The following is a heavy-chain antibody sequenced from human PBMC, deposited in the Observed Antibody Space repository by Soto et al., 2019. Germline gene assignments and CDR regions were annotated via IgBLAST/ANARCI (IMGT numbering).Heavy chain of an antibody. CDR1: GDSVSGNSAS. J-gene: IGHJ4*02. Sequence: SQTPSLPCAISGDSVSGNSASGNWIRQSPSRGLEWLGRADYMSKWHNDYSVSVKSRITVAPDTSKNQFSLHLKSVTPEDTAVYYYGREFPYYESSDSYFDYWGQGALVTVSS. D-gene: IGHD3-16*01. V-gene: IGHV6-1*01. CDR3: GREFPYYESSDSYFDY. CDR2: ADYMSKWHN.